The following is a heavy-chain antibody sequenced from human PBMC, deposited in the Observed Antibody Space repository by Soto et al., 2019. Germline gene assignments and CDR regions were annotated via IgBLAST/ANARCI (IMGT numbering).Heavy chain of an antibody. CDR2: IWYDGSNK. D-gene: IGHD3-10*01. CDR1: GFTFSSYG. V-gene: IGHV3-33*01. CDR3: AREGYYCAWSYYYYYGMDC. J-gene: IGHJ6*02. Sequence: GSLRLSCAASGFTFSSYGMHWVRQAPGKGLEWVAVIWYDGSNKYYADSVKGRFTISRDNSKNTLYLQMNSLRAEDTAVYYCAREGYYCAWSYYYYYGMDCWGQGTTVTVSS.